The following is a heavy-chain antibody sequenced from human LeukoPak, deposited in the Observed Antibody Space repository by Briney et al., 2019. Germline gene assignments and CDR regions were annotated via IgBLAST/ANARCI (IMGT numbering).Heavy chain of an antibody. CDR3: ARERRSYSSGSYYFDY. J-gene: IGHJ4*02. V-gene: IGHV4-59*01. CDR1: GGSISSYY. Sequence: SETLSLTCTVSGGSISSYYWSWIRQPPGKGLEWIGYIYYSGSTNYNPSLKSRVTISVDTSKNQFSLKLSSVTAADTAVYYCARERRSYSSGSYYFDYWGQGTLVTVSS. CDR2: IYYSGST. D-gene: IGHD3-10*01.